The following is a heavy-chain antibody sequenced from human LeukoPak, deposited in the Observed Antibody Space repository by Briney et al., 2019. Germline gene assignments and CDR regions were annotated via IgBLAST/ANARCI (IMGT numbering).Heavy chain of an antibody. J-gene: IGHJ4*02. CDR1: GYTFTSYD. Sequence: ASVKVSCKTSGYTFTSYDISWVRQAPGQGLEWMGWISTYRDKTNYAQKVQGRVTMTTDTSTSTAYMELRSLRSDDTAVYYCARGGGSSPSGLEYWGQETLLTVSS. D-gene: IGHD1-26*01. V-gene: IGHV1-18*01. CDR2: ISTYRDKT. CDR3: ARGGGSSPSGLEY.